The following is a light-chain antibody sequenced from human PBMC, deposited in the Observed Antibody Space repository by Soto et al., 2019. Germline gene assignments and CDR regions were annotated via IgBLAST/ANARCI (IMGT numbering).Light chain of an antibody. CDR2: GAS. CDR3: QQYNNWPL. CDR1: QSFSSY. Sequence: EIVMTQSPATLSVSPGERATLSCRASQSFSSYLAWYQQKPGQAPRLLIYGASTRATGIPARFSGSGFGTEFTFTISSLQSEDFAVYYCQQYNNWPLFGQGTKVDIK. J-gene: IGKJ1*01. V-gene: IGKV3-15*01.